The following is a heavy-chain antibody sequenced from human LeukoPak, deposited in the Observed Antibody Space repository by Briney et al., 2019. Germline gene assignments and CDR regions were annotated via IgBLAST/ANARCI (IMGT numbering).Heavy chain of an antibody. V-gene: IGHV1-46*01. Sequence: GASVKVSCNTSEYTFTSYYMYWVRQAPGQGLEWMGIINPSGGSTSYAQKFQGRVTMTGDTSTSTVYMELSSLRSEDTAVYYCARGSAVAPSDGMDVWGQGTTVTVSS. CDR1: EYTFTSYY. J-gene: IGHJ6*02. D-gene: IGHD6-19*01. CDR3: ARGSAVAPSDGMDV. CDR2: INPSGGST.